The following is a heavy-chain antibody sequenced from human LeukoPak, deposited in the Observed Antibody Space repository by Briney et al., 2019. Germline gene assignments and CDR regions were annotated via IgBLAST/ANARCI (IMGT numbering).Heavy chain of an antibody. Sequence: PGRSLRLSCAASGFTFSTYPMHWVRQAPGKGLEWVADISYDGTREYYADSVKGRFTISRDNSKSTLWLQMNSLRVEDTAVYYCARDISLEGHSLQCDYWGQGTLVTVSS. CDR3: ARDISLEGHSLQCDY. V-gene: IGHV3-30-3*01. CDR2: ISYDGTRE. D-gene: IGHD6-19*01. CDR1: GFTFSTYP. J-gene: IGHJ4*02.